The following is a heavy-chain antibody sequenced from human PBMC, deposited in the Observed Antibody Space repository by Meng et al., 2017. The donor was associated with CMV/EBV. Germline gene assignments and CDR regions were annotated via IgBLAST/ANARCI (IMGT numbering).Heavy chain of an antibody. CDR1: GCTFCGSA. CDR2: IRSKANSYAP. CDR3: TRRYDYGEYFQH. J-gene: IGHJ1*01. V-gene: IGHV3-73*01. Sequence: ASGCTFCGSAMHWVRQASGKGLEWVGRIRSKANSYAPEYAASVKGRFTISRYDSKITAYLQMNSLKSEDTAVYYCTRRYDYGEYFQHWGQGTLVTVSS. D-gene: IGHD4-17*01.